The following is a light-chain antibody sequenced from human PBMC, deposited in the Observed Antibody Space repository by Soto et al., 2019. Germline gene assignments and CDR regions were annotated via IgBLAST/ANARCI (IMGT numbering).Light chain of an antibody. CDR1: QSIATY. V-gene: IGKV1-39*01. CDR3: QQSYSILWT. Sequence: DIEMTHSPSSLSLSFLDRCTINCRTSQSIATYLNWYQQKPGKAPKLLIYAASSLQSGVPSRFSGSGSGTEFTLTITSLRPDDFATYYCQQSYSILWTFGQGTKVDIK. CDR2: AAS. J-gene: IGKJ1*01.